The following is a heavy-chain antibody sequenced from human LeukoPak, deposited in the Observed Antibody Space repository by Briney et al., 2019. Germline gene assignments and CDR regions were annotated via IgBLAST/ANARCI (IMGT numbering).Heavy chain of an antibody. D-gene: IGHD1-1*01. V-gene: IGHV3-13*01. CDR3: ARGPPRGKYYYMDV. CDR1: GFTFSSFD. Sequence: GGSLRLSCAASGFTFSSFDMHWVRQPTGQGLEWVSTNTYYPGSVEGRFPLSRDNAKNSLYLQMNSLTAGDTAVYYCARGPPRGKYYYMDVWGKGTTVTVSS. CDR2: NT. J-gene: IGHJ6*03.